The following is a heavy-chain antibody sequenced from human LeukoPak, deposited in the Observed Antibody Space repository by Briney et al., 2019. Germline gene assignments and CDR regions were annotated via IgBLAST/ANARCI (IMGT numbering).Heavy chain of an antibody. D-gene: IGHD1-26*01. V-gene: IGHV1-2*02. CDR3: ARWSGSYKSFDY. CDR1: GYTFTGYY. J-gene: IGHJ4*02. CDR2: INPNSGGT. Sequence: ASVKDSCKASGYTFTGYYMHWVRQAPGQGLEWMGWINPNSGGTNYAQKFQGRVTMTRDTSISTAYMELSRLRSDDTAVYYCARWSGSYKSFDYWGQGTLVTVSS.